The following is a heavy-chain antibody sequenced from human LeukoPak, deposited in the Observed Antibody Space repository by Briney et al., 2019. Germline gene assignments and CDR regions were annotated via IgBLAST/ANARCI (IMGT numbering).Heavy chain of an antibody. CDR3: ARDDSDYGDYERFDY. CDR2: IKQDGSEK. J-gene: IGHJ4*02. D-gene: IGHD4-17*01. Sequence: PGGSLRLSCAASGFTFSSYWMSWVRQAPGKGLEWVANIKQDGSEKYYVDSVKGRFTISRDNAKNSLYLQMNSLRAEDTAVYYCARDDSDYGDYERFDYWGQGTLVTVSS. CDR1: GFTFSSYW. V-gene: IGHV3-7*01.